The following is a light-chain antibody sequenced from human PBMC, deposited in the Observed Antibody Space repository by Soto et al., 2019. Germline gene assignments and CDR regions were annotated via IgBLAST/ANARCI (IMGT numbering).Light chain of an antibody. J-gene: IGLJ2*01. V-gene: IGLV3-21*02. CDR3: QVWDSSSDHHVV. CDR2: DDS. Sequence: SSELTQPPSVSLAPGQTARITCGGTNIGSKSVHWYQQKPGQAPVLVVHDDSDRPSGIPERFSGSNSGNTATLTISRVEAGDEADYYCQVWDSSSDHHVVFGGGTKLTVL. CDR1: NIGSKS.